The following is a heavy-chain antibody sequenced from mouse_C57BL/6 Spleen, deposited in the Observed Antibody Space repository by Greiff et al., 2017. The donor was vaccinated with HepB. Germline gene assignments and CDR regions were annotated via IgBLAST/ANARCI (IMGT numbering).Heavy chain of an antibody. D-gene: IGHD1-1*01. V-gene: IGHV1-80*01. CDR1: GYAFSSYW. J-gene: IGHJ2*01. CDR2: IYPGDGDT. Sequence: VQLQQSGAELVKPGASVKISCKASGYAFSSYWMNWVKQRPGKGLEWIGQIYPGDGDTNYNGKFKGKATLTADKSSSTAYMQLSSLTSEDSAVYFCARSGATVHYFDYWGQGTTLTVSS. CDR3: ARSGATVHYFDY.